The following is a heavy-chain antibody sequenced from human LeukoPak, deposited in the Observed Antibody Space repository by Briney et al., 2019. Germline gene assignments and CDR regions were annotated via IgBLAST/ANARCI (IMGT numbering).Heavy chain of an antibody. Sequence: SETLSLACTVSGGSISTNNYYWGWIRQPPGKGLEWIGGLSYTGSSYYNPSLKSRVTISVDTSKNQFSLKLSSVTAADTAVYYCARRPRSYYDSSGYYYWGQGTLVTVSS. V-gene: IGHV4-39*01. D-gene: IGHD3-22*01. CDR2: LSYTGSS. CDR1: GGSISTNNYY. J-gene: IGHJ4*02. CDR3: ARRPRSYYDSSGYYY.